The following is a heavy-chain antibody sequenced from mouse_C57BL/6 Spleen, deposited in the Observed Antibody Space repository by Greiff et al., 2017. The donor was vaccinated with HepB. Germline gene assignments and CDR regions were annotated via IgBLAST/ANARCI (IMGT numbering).Heavy chain of an antibody. J-gene: IGHJ1*03. CDR2: INPSSGYT. Sequence: VQLQQSGAELAKPGASVKLSCKASGYTFTSYWMHWVKQRPGQGLEWIGYINPSSGYTKYNQKFKDKATLTADKSTSTAYMQLSSLTYEDSAVYYCARNTVVATRYFDVWGTGTTVTVSS. V-gene: IGHV1-7*01. CDR3: ARNTVVATRYFDV. D-gene: IGHD1-1*01. CDR1: GYTFTSYW.